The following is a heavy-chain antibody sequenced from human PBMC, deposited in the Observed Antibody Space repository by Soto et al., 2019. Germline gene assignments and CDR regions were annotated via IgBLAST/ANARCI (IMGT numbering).Heavy chain of an antibody. Sequence: QVQLVESGGGVVQPGRSLRLSCVASGLTLSGYAMHWVRQAPGKGLEWLTVISYDGSRDYYADSVKGRFTVSRDNSENPLILPMDSLGHEDTAVYYCFARTFGSSGFHFWGQGTTVTVSS. V-gene: IGHV3-30-3*01. CDR1: GLTLSGYA. D-gene: IGHD3-22*01. CDR2: ISYDGSRD. J-gene: IGHJ3*01. CDR3: FARTFGSSGFHF.